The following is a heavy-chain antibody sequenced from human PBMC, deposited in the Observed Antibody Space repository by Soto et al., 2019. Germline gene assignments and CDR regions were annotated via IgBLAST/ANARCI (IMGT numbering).Heavy chain of an antibody. CDR3: AREKITGLFGY. J-gene: IGHJ4*02. D-gene: IGHD1-1*01. V-gene: IGHV4-34*01. CDR1: GGSFSGYY. Sequence: SETLSLTCAVYGGSFSGYYWTWIRQPPGTGLEWVGEINHSGSTNYNPSLKSRVTISVDTSKNQFSLKLTSVTAADTAVYYCAREKITGLFGYWCQGTLVTVSS. CDR2: INHSGST.